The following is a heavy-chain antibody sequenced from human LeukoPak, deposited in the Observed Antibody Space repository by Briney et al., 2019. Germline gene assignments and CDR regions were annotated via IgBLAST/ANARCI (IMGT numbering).Heavy chain of an antibody. V-gene: IGHV4-59*01. J-gene: IGHJ3*02. CDR1: GGSISSYY. Sequence: SETLSLTCTVSGGSISSYYWSWIRQPPGKGLEWIGYIYYSGSTNYNPSLKSRVTISVDTSKNRFSLKLSSVTAADTAVYYCARVGISEAFDIWGQGTMVTVSS. CDR3: ARVGISEAFDI. CDR2: IYYSGST. D-gene: IGHD2-21*01.